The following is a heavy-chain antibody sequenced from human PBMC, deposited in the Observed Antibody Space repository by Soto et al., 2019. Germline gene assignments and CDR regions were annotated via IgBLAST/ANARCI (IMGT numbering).Heavy chain of an antibody. CDR1: GFSLSTSGMR. D-gene: IGHD4-17*01. V-gene: IGHV2-70*04. J-gene: IGHJ3*02. CDR3: ARTDYGGNGYDAFDI. Sequence: SGPTLVNPTPPLTLTCTFSGFSLSTSGMRVSWIRQPPGKALEWLARIDWDDDKFYSTSLKTRLTISKDTSKNQVVLTMTNMDPVDTATYYCARTDYGGNGYDAFDIWGQGTRVTVS. CDR2: IDWDDDK.